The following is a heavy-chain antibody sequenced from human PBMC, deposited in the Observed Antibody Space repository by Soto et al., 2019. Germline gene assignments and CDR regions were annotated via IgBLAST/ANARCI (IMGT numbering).Heavy chain of an antibody. V-gene: IGHV3-23*01. CDR3: ARGASTSWFDY. CDR1: GFTFTSYS. D-gene: IGHD6-6*01. Sequence: GGSLRLSCAASGFTFTSYSMTWVRHAPGKGLEWVSSISGGGGTIFYADSVRGRFTISRGNSRNTVYLQMNSLRADDTAVYYCARGASTSWFDYWGLGTLVTVSS. J-gene: IGHJ4*02. CDR2: ISGGGGTI.